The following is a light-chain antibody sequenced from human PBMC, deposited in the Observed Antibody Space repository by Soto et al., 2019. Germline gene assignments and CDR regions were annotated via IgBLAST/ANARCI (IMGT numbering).Light chain of an antibody. Sequence: DIVMTQSPATMSVSLVQRPTLCCRAIQSVSSNLAWYQQTPSQAPRLLIYGASTRATGIPARFSGSGSETETTLTISSLQSEDFAVYYCQQYNNWPPVITFGQGTRLEIK. J-gene: IGKJ5*01. CDR2: GAS. CDR1: QSVSSN. CDR3: QQYNNWPPVIT. V-gene: IGKV3-15*01.